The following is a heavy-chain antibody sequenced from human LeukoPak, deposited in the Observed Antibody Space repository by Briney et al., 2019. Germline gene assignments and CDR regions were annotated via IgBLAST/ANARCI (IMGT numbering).Heavy chain of an antibody. D-gene: IGHD3-3*01. CDR3: ARLTSTIPDAFDI. Sequence: GGSLRLSCAASGFTFSTSVMHWVRQAPGKGLEHVSAINSNGGSTYYGNSVKGRFTISRDNSKNTLYLQMGSLRPEDMAVYYCARLTSTIPDAFDIWGQGTMVTVSS. CDR1: GFTFSTSV. V-gene: IGHV3-64*01. J-gene: IGHJ3*02. CDR2: INSNGGST.